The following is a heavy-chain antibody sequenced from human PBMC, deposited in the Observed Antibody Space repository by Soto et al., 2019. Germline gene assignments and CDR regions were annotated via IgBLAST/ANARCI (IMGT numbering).Heavy chain of an antibody. CDR3: ARSGNAETYYYGSGSSYGMDV. D-gene: IGHD3-10*01. CDR1: GYTFTSYD. CDR2: MNPNSGNT. Sequence: ASVKVSCKASGYTFTSYDINWVRQATGQGLEWMGWMNPNSGNTGYAQKFQGRVTMTRNTSISTAYMELSSLRSEDTAVYYCARSGNAETYYYGSGSSYGMDVWGQGTTVTVSS. V-gene: IGHV1-8*01. J-gene: IGHJ6*02.